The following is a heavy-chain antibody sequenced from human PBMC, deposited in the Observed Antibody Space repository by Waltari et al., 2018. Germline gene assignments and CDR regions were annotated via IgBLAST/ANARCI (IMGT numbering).Heavy chain of an antibody. D-gene: IGHD2-2*01. Sequence: QLQLQESGPGLVKPSETLSLTCTVSGGSISSSRYYWGWIRQPPGKGLEWIGSIYYSGSTYYNPSLKSRVTISVDTSKNQFSLKLSSVTAADTAVYYCASSTRGAFDIWGQGTMVTVSS. CDR3: ASSTRGAFDI. CDR2: IYYSGST. CDR1: GGSISSSRYY. J-gene: IGHJ3*02. V-gene: IGHV4-39*07.